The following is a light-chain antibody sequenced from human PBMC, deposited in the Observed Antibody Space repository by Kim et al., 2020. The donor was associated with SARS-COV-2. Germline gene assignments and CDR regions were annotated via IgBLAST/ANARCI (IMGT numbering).Light chain of an antibody. CDR1: QSIGDW. CDR3: QQYNSYYT. CDR2: KTS. V-gene: IGKV1-5*03. J-gene: IGKJ2*01. Sequence: LSASVGDRVTITCRASQSIGDWLAWYQQEPGKAPKLLIYKTSNLESGVPSRFSGSGSGTEFTLTINSLQPDYFATYYCQQYNSYYTFGQGTKLE.